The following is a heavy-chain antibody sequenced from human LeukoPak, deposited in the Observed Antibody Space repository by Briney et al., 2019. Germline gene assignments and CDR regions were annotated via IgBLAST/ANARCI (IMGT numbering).Heavy chain of an antibody. CDR2: ISYDGSNK. Sequence: PGRSLRLSCAASGFTFSSYGMHWVRQAPGKGLEWVAVISYDGSNKYYADSVKGRFTISRDNSKNTLYLQMNSLRAEDTAVYYCAKDQEVEVALYWGQGTLVTVSS. J-gene: IGHJ4*02. D-gene: IGHD5-24*01. V-gene: IGHV3-30*18. CDR1: GFTFSSYG. CDR3: AKDQEVEVALY.